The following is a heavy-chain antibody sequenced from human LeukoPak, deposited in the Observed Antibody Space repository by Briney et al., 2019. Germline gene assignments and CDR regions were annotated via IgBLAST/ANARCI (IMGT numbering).Heavy chain of an antibody. V-gene: IGHV3-72*01. CDR2: IRNKAHSYTT. CDR1: GFTFSDHY. CDR3: ARGPASSFDY. J-gene: IGHJ4*02. Sequence: GGSLRLSCAASGFTFSDHYMDWVRQAPGKGLEWVGRIRNKAHSYTTEYAASVKGRFTISRDDSKNSLYLQMNSLRAEDTAVYYCARGPASSFDYWGQGTLVTVSS.